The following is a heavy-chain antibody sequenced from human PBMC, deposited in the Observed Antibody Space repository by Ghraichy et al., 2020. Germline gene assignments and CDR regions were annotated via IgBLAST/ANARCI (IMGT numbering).Heavy chain of an antibody. V-gene: IGHV3-30*18. D-gene: IGHD6-19*01. Sequence: GGSLRLSCAASGFTFSSYGIHWVRQAPGKGLEWVALISFDGGNKYSADSVKGRFTISRDNSRNTVELQMNSLRAEDTAVYYCAKDTAAIRYSSGWYGGFDYWGQGTLVTVSS. CDR1: GFTFSSYG. CDR3: AKDTAAIRYSSGWYGGFDY. J-gene: IGHJ4*02. CDR2: ISFDGGNK.